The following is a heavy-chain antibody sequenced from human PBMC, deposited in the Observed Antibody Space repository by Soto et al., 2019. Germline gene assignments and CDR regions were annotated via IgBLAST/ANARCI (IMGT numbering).Heavy chain of an antibody. CDR3: ARQGGNCSSTNCYGYYAMDV. D-gene: IGHD2-2*01. J-gene: IGHJ6*02. CDR1: GGSISDYY. Sequence: SETLSLTCTVSGGSISDYYWSWIRQPPGKGLEWIGYILYNGDTKYNPSLKSRVTISVDTSKSQFSLKLSSVTAADTAIYYCARQGGNCSSTNCYGYYAMDVWGQGATVTVSS. V-gene: IGHV4-59*01. CDR2: ILYNGDT.